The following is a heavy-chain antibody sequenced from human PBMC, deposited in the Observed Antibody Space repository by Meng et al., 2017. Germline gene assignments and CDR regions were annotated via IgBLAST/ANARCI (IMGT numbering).Heavy chain of an antibody. CDR2: IYTSGST. D-gene: IGHD6-19*01. Sequence: SETLSLTCTVSGGSISSGSYYWSWIRQPAGKGLEWIGRIYTSGSTNYNPSLKSRVTISVDTSKNQFSLKLSSVTAADTAVYYCARVLGSSGWFVDYWGQGTLVTVSS. J-gene: IGHJ4*02. CDR3: ARVLGSSGWFVDY. V-gene: IGHV4-61*02. CDR1: GGSISSGSYY.